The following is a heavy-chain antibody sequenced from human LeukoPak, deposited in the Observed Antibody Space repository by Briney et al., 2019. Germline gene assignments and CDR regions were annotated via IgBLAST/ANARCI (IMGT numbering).Heavy chain of an antibody. CDR2: ISGSGGST. J-gene: IGHJ4*02. CDR3: AKGLGYCSSTSCYTAIDY. CDR1: GFTFSSYA. V-gene: IGHV3-23*01. Sequence: GGSLRLSCAASGFTFSSYAMSWVRQAPGKGLEWVSAISGSGGSTYYADSVKGRFTISRDNSKNTLYLQMNSLRAEDTAVYYCAKGLGYCSSTSCYTAIDYWGQGTLVTVSS. D-gene: IGHD2-2*02.